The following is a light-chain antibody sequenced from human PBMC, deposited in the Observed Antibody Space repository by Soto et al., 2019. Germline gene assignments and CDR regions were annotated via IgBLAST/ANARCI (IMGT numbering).Light chain of an antibody. CDR1: SSNIGAGYD. J-gene: IGLJ1*01. CDR2: GNS. CDR3: QSYDSSLSGSDYV. Sequence: QSVLTQPPSVSGAPGQRVTISCTGSSSNIGAGYDVHWYQQLPGTAPKLLIYGNSNQPSGVPDRFSGSKSGTSASLAITGLQAEDEADYYCQSYDSSLSGSDYVFGTGTKLTVL. V-gene: IGLV1-40*01.